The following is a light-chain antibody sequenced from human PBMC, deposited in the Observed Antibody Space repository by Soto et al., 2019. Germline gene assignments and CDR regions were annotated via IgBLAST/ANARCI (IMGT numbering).Light chain of an antibody. J-gene: IGLJ7*01. CDR1: SSNIGSNT. CDR3: AACDNSLNGPV. Sequence: QSVLTQPPSASGTPGQRVTISCSGSSSNIGSNTVNWYQQLPGTAPKLLIYSNNQRPSGVPDRFSGSKSGTSASLTISGLQSKYKADYHCAACDNSLNGPVFGGGTQLTVL. CDR2: SNN. V-gene: IGLV1-44*01.